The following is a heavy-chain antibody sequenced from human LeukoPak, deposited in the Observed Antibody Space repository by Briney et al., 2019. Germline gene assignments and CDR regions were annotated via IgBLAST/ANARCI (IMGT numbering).Heavy chain of an antibody. CDR3: ARAGGFHCSGGSCYHTVYYDYYYGMDV. V-gene: IGHV3-30-3*01. Sequence: GGSLRLSCAASGFTVSSNSMSWVRQAPGKGLEWVAVISYDGSNKYYADSVKGRFTISRDNSKNTLYLQMNSLRAEDTAVYYCARAGGFHCSGGSCYHTVYYDYYYGMDVWGQGTTVTVSS. CDR2: ISYDGSNK. J-gene: IGHJ6*02. D-gene: IGHD2-15*01. CDR1: GFTVSSNS.